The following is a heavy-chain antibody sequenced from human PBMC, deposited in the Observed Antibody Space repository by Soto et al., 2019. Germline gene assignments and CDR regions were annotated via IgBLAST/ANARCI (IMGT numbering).Heavy chain of an antibody. D-gene: IGHD2-2*01. V-gene: IGHV4-59*01. Sequence: QVQLQESGPGLVKPSETLSLTCTVSGDSISSFYWTWIRQPPGKGLEWVGYIFSSGSTNYNPSLTSRVTLSVDTSENQFSLKLTSVTAADTAVYYCARVGCCSSTPCWPIGYFEYWGQGTLVTVSS. J-gene: IGHJ4*02. CDR1: GDSISSFY. CDR2: IFSSGST. CDR3: ARVGCCSSTPCWPIGYFEY.